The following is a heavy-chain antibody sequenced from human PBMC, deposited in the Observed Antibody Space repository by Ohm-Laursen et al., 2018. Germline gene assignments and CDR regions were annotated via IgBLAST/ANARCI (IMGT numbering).Heavy chain of an antibody. CDR2: IYYSGST. J-gene: IGHJ4*02. V-gene: IGHV4-39*01. CDR3: ARGPYYYDSSGSMDY. CDR1: GGSISSYY. D-gene: IGHD3-22*01. Sequence: GTLSLTCTVSGGSISSYYWGWIRQPTGKGLEWIGSIYYSGSTYYNPSLKSRVTISVDTSKNQFSLKLSSVTAADTAVYYCARGPYYYDSSGSMDYWGQGTLVTVSS.